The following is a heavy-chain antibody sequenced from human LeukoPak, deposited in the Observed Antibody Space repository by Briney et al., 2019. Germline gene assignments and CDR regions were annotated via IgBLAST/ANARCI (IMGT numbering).Heavy chain of an antibody. CDR1: GYTLTELS. V-gene: IGHV1-24*01. CDR2: FDPEDGET. J-gene: IGHJ6*02. Sequence: ASVKVSCKVSGYTLTELSMHWVRQAPGKGLEWMGGFDPEDGETIYAQKFQGRVTITRDTSASTAYMELSSLRSEDTAVYYCARSITIFETIYYYGMDVWGQGTTVTVSS. CDR3: ARSITIFETIYYYGMDV. D-gene: IGHD3-9*01.